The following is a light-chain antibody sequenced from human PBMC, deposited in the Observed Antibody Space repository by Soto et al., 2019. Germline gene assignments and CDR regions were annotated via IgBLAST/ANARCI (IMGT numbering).Light chain of an antibody. CDR2: AAS. CDR3: QHASSFPFT. J-gene: IGKJ3*01. V-gene: IGKV1-12*01. Sequence: DIQMTQSPSSVSASVGDRVTITCRASQGISSWLAWYQQKPGKAPKLLIYAASSLQSGVPSRFSGSGSGTDFTLALSRLQPEDFATSCRQHASSFPFTFGPGTTVALK. CDR1: QGISSW.